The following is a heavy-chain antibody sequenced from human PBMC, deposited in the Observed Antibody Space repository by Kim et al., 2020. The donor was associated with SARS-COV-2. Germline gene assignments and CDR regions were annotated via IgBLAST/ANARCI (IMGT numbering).Heavy chain of an antibody. J-gene: IGHJ6*04. D-gene: IGHD3-3*01. CDR3: TTLSAKFAFKRRLGRYYDCRSGYSLSKGDFDGDV. V-gene: IGHV3-15*01. Sequence: GGSLRLSCAASGFTFSNASMSWVRQAPGKGLEWVGRIKSKTDGVTTDYAAPVNGRFTISRDDSKNTLYLQMNSLKTEDTAVYYCTTLSAKFAFKRRLGRYYDCRSGYSLSKGDFDGDVCGTRNTFSVSS. CDR1: GFTFSNAS. CDR2: IKSKTDGVTT.